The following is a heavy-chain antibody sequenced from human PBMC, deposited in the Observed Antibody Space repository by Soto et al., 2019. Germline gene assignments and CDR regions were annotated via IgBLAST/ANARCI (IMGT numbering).Heavy chain of an antibody. CDR2: ISGSGGST. V-gene: IGHV3-23*01. Sequence: GGSLRLSCAASGFTFSSYAMSWVRQAPGKGLEWVSAISGSGGSTYYADSVKGRFTISRDNSKNTLYLQMNSLRAEDTAMYFCAKAVGPQSPRPHHWGQGTLVTVSS. J-gene: IGHJ5*02. CDR3: AKAVGPQSPRPHH. CDR1: GFTFSSYA.